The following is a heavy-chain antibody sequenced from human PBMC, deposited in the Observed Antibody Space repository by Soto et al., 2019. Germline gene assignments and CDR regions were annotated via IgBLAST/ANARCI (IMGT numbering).Heavy chain of an antibody. CDR3: ARGGAVTTSFDY. J-gene: IGHJ4*02. CDR1: SGSISSGGSY. Sequence: SETLSLTCTVSSGSISSGGSYWSWIRQPPGKGLEWIGEINHSGSTNYNPSLKSRVTISVDTSKNQFSLKLSSVTAADTAVYYCARGGAVTTSFDYWGQGTLVTVSS. CDR2: INHSGST. V-gene: IGHV4-39*07. D-gene: IGHD4-4*01.